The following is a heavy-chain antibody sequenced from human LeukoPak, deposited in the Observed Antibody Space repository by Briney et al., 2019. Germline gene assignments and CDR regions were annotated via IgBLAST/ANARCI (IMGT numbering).Heavy chain of an antibody. Sequence: GASVKVSCKASGYTFTSYGISWVRQAPGQGLEWMGWINPNSGGTNYAQKFQGRVTMTRDTSISTAYMELSRLRSDDTAVYYCARGGIRYFDWLSNFDYWGQGTLVTVSS. J-gene: IGHJ4*02. D-gene: IGHD3-9*01. V-gene: IGHV1-2*02. CDR2: INPNSGGT. CDR1: GYTFTSYG. CDR3: ARGGIRYFDWLSNFDY.